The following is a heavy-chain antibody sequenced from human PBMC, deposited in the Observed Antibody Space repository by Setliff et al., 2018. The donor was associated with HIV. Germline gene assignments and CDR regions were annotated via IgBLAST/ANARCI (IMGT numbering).Heavy chain of an antibody. V-gene: IGHV4-39*01. CDR1: GGSISSSSYY. Sequence: SETLSLTCTVSGGSISSSSYYWGWIRQPPGKGLEWIGNIYYSGSAYYSPSLKSRVTISVDTSKNQFSLKLSSVTAADTAVYYCARRKGYCSGPSCLEFSWFDPWGQGTLVTVSS. CDR3: ARRKGYCSGPSCLEFSWFDP. D-gene: IGHD2-2*01. J-gene: IGHJ5*02. CDR2: IYYSGSA.